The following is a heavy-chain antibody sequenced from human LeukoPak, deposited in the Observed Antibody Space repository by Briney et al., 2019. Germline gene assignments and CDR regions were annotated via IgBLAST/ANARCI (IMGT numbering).Heavy chain of an antibody. V-gene: IGHV1-8*02. CDR1: GYTFTSYY. CDR2: MNPNSGNT. CDR3: ARAGGYCGRISCPYCFDY. Sequence: SVKVSCKASGYTFTSYYMHWVRQAPGQGLEWMGWMNPNSGNTGYAQKFQGRVTMTRNTSISTAYMELSSLRSEDTAVYYCARAGGYCGRISCPYCFDYWGQGSLVAVSS. D-gene: IGHD2-15*01. J-gene: IGHJ4*02.